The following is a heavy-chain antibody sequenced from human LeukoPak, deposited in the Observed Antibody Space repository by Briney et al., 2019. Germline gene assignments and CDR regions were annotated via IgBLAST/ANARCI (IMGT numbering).Heavy chain of an antibody. CDR2: IYYSGST. V-gene: IGHV4-59*01. CDR1: GGSINTYY. D-gene: IGHD6-19*01. Sequence: SETLSLTCTVSGGSINTYYWSWIRQPPGKGLEWIGNIYYSGSTNYNPSLKSRVTISVDTSKNQFSLKLTSVTAADTAVYYCAGGSLVVAGRVDYWGQGTLVTVSS. CDR3: AGGSLVVAGRVDY. J-gene: IGHJ4*02.